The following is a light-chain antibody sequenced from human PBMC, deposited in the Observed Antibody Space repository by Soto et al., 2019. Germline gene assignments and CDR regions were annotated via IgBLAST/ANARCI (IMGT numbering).Light chain of an antibody. CDR3: QRYNSPPWT. CDR1: QDIADY. J-gene: IGKJ1*01. CDR2: AAS. V-gene: IGKV1-27*01. Sequence: DIQMTQSPSPLSASVGDRVTITCRASQDIADYLAWYQQRPGQAPKLLIYAASTLQSGVPSRFRGSGSGTDFTLTIRRLQPEDGATYYCQRYNSPPWTFGQGTTVEIK.